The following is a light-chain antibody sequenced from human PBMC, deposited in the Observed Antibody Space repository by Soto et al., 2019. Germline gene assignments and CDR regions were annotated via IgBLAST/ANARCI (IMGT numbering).Light chain of an antibody. V-gene: IGKV3-20*01. CDR3: QQYGVSPRT. CDR2: GAS. J-gene: IGKJ1*01. Sequence: EVVLTQSPGTLSLFPGDRATLSCRASQSFRGNYLAWYQQKPGQAPRLLLYGASSRATGIPDRFSGSGSGTDFALTISRLEPKDIAVYHCQQYGVSPRTFGQGTKVEIK. CDR1: QSFRGNY.